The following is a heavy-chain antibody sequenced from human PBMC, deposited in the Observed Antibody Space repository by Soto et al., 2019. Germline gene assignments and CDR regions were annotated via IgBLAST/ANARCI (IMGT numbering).Heavy chain of an antibody. V-gene: IGHV3-66*01. D-gene: IGHD6-19*01. J-gene: IGHJ4*02. CDR2: IYSGGST. CDR3: ASGTVAVLVY. CDR1: GFTVSS. Sequence: EVPLVESGGGLVQPGGSLRLSCAASGFTVSSRQAPGKGLEWVSVIYSGGSTYYADSVKGRFTISRDNSKNTLYLQMNSLRAEDTAVYYCASGTVAVLVYWGQGTLVTVSS.